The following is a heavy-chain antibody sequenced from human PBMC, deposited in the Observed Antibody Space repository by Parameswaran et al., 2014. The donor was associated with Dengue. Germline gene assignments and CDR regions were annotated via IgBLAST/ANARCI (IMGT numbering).Heavy chain of an antibody. V-gene: IGHV4-39*01. CDR2: IYYSGST. J-gene: IGHJ4*02. CDR3: AVGPYYFDY. CDR1: GGSISSSSYY. Sequence: SETLSLTCTVSGGSISSSSYYWGWIRQPPGKGLEWIGSIYYSGSTYYNPSLKSRVTISVDTSKNQFSLKLSSVTAADTAVYYCAVGPYYFDYWGQGTLVTVSS.